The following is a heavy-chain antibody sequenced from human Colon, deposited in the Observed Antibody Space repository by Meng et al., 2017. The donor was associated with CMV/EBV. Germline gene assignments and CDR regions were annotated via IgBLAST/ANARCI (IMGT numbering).Heavy chain of an antibody. CDR2: INDSGST. J-gene: IGHJ6*02. CDR3: ARVWGRGGLTNGLDV. Sequence: GSLRLSCSVSGGSISSADYYWGWIRQPPGTGLEWIGGINDSGSTYHNPSLKSRVTMSVDTSKTQLSVKLSSVTAADTAVYYCARVWGRGGLTNGLDVWGQGTTVTVS. CDR1: GGSISSADYY. V-gene: IGHV4-39*07. D-gene: IGHD3-16*01.